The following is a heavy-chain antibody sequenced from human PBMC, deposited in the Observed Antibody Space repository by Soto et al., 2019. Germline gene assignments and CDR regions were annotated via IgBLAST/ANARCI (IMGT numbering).Heavy chain of an antibody. CDR3: ARVDGSGSYYNLYYYYYYGMDA. D-gene: IGHD3-10*01. CDR1: GGSFSGYY. Sequence: PSETLSLTCAVYGGSFSGYYWSWIRQPPGKGLEWIGEINHSGSTNYNPSLKSRVTISVDTSKNQFSLKLSSVTAADTAVYYCARVDGSGSYYNLYYYYYYGMDAWGQGTTVTVSS. V-gene: IGHV4-34*01. J-gene: IGHJ6*02. CDR2: INHSGST.